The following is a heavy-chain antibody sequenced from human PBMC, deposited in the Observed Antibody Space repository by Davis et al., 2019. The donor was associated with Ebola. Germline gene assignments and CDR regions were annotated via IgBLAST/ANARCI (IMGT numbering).Heavy chain of an antibody. V-gene: IGHV4-59*01. CDR3: ARVEGGIGYCSSTSCPSWFDP. CDR2: IYYSGST. D-gene: IGHD2-2*01. CDR1: GGSISSYY. Sequence: PSETLSLTCTVSGGSISSYYWSWIRQPPGKGLEWIGYIYYSGSTNYNPSLKSRVTISVDTSKNQFSLKLSSVTAADTAVYYCARVEGGIGYCSSTSCPSWFDPWGQGTLVTVSS. J-gene: IGHJ5*02.